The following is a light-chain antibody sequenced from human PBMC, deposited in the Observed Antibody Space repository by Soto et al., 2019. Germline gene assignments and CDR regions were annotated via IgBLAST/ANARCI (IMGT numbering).Light chain of an antibody. CDR1: QDISSW. J-gene: IGKJ5*01. CDR3: QQASSFPPT. Sequence: IQMTQSPSSVSASVGDRVTITCRASQDISSWLAWYQQKPGKAPKIMIYAASSLQGGVPSRFSGSGSGTEFTLTISSLQPEAFATYYCQQASSFPPTFGQGTRLEI. CDR2: AAS. V-gene: IGKV1-12*01.